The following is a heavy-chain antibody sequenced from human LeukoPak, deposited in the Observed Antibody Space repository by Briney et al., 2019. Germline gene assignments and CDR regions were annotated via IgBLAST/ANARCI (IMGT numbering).Heavy chain of an antibody. CDR1: GFTFSSYE. J-gene: IGHJ5*02. CDR3: AREIAVAGTVWFDP. CDR2: ISSSGSTI. D-gene: IGHD6-19*01. V-gene: IGHV3-48*03. Sequence: GGSLRLSCAASGFTFSSYEMNWVRQAPGKGLEWVSYISSSGSTIYYADSLNGRFTISRDNAKNSLYLQMNRLRAEDTAVYYCAREIAVAGTVWFDPWGQGTLVTVSS.